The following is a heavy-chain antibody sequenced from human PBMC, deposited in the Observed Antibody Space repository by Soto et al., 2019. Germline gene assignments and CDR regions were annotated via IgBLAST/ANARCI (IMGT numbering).Heavy chain of an antibody. CDR1: GYTFTSYD. CDR2: MNPNSGNT. J-gene: IGHJ6*03. Sequence: ASVKVSCKASGYTFTSYDINWVRQATGQGLEWMGWMNPNSGNTGYAQKFQGRVTMTRNTSISTAKIELSSLRSEDTAEYYCARGRGDDYGDYVYYYYYMDVWGKGTTVTVSS. V-gene: IGHV1-8*01. CDR3: ARGRGDDYGDYVYYYYYMDV. D-gene: IGHD4-17*01.